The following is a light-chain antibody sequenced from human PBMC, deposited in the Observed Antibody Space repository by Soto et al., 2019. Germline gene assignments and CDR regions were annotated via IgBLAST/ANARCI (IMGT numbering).Light chain of an antibody. J-gene: IGKJ5*01. CDR2: AAS. CDR3: QQYYSYTQS. Sequence: AIRMTQSPSSLSASTGDRVTITCRASQGISSYLAWYQQKPGKAPKILIYAASTLQSGVPSRFSGSGSGTDLPLTISCLQYEDFATYYRQQYYSYTQSFGQGTRLEIK. V-gene: IGKV1-8*01. CDR1: QGISSY.